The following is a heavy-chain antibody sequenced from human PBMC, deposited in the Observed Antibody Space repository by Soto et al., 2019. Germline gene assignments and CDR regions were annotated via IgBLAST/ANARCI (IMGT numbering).Heavy chain of an antibody. CDR2: ISAYNGNT. J-gene: IGHJ5*02. D-gene: IGHD3-9*01. CDR3: ARVERGYDILTGYESFDP. V-gene: IGHV1-18*04. CDR1: GYTFTGYY. Sequence: ASVKVSCKASGYTFTGYYMHWVRQAPGQGLEWMGWISAYNGNTNYAQKLQGRVTMTTDTSTSTAYMELRSLRSDDTAVYYCARVERGYDILTGYESFDPWGQGTLVTVPQ.